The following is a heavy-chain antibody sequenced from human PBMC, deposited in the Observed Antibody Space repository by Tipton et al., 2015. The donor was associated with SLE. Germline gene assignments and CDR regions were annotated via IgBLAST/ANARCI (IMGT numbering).Heavy chain of an antibody. J-gene: IGHJ3*02. CDR3: ATASRDEYNLRAFDI. CDR2: ISHVRNT. Sequence: TLSLTCEVYGGSLHGFYWSWIRQPPGKGLEWIGDISHVRNTNFNPSLMSRATMSIDTSKNQFSLRLNSVTAADTAVYYCATASRDEYNLRAFDIWGQGTSVTISS. V-gene: IGHV4-34*01. CDR1: GGSLHGFY. D-gene: IGHD5-24*01.